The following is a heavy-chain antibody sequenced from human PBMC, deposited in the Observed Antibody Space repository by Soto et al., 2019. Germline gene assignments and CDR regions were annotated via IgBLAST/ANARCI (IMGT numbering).Heavy chain of an antibody. Sequence: SETLSLTCAVYGGSFSGYCWSWIRQPPGKGLEWIGEINHSGSTNYNPSLKSRVTISVDTSKNQFSLKLSSVTAADTAVYYCATGRAQGQYYYYLDAWGKGTTVTVSS. J-gene: IGHJ6*03. V-gene: IGHV4-34*01. CDR2: INHSGST. CDR1: GGSFSGYC. CDR3: ATGRAQGQYYYYLDA.